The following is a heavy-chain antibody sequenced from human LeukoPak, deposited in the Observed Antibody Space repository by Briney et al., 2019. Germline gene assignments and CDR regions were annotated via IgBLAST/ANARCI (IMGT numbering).Heavy chain of an antibody. CDR3: ARVGYNWNDKYFDY. Sequence: PSETLSLTCTVSGGSISSYYWSWIRQPPGKGLEWIGYIYYSGSTNYNPSLKSRVTISVDTSKNQFSLKLSSVTAADTAVYYCARVGYNWNDKYFDYWGQGTLVTVSS. CDR2: IYYSGST. CDR1: GGSISSYY. J-gene: IGHJ4*02. D-gene: IGHD1-20*01. V-gene: IGHV4-59*01.